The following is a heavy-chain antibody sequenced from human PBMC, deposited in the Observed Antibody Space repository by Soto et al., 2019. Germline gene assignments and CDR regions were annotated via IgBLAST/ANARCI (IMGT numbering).Heavy chain of an antibody. CDR1: GFIFNNFA. CDR3: ARDQRTATLYYGMDV. V-gene: IGHV3-23*01. D-gene: IGHD5-18*01. CDR2: ISGRGGNT. J-gene: IGHJ6*02. Sequence: GGSLRLSCAASGFIFNNFAINWVRQVPGKGLEWVSGISGRGGNTFYADSVKGRFTISRDNSKNTLYLQMNSLRAEDTAVYYCARDQRTATLYYGMDVWGQGTTVTVSS.